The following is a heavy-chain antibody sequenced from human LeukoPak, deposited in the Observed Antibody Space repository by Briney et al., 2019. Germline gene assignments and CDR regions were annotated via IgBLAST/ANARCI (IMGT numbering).Heavy chain of an antibody. J-gene: IGHJ4*02. D-gene: IGHD2-2*01. CDR1: GYTFSNYG. CDR3: ARDRCSSSSRYFDY. CDR2: ISGYNGNT. V-gene: IGHV1-18*01. Sequence: ASVKVSCKTSGYTFSNYGLSWVRQAPGQGLEWVGWISGYNGNTNYAQKVHGRVTMTTDTSTSTAYMELRSLTSDDTAVYYCARDRCSSSSRYFDYWGQGTLVTVSS.